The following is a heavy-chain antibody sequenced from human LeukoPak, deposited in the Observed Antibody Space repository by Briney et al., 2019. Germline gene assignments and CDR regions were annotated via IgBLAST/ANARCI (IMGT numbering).Heavy chain of an antibody. CDR3: ARELWFGELLGVY. Sequence: GGSLRLSCAASGFIFSSYWMSWVRQAPGKGLEWVANIKQDGSEKYYVDSVKGRFTISRDNAKNALYLKMNSLRAEDTAVYYCARELWFGELLGVYWGQGALVTVSS. V-gene: IGHV3-7*01. J-gene: IGHJ4*02. CDR1: GFIFSSYW. CDR2: IKQDGSEK. D-gene: IGHD3-10*01.